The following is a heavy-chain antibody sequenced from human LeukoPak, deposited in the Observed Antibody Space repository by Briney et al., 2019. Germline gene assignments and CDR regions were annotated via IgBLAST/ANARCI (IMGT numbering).Heavy chain of an antibody. CDR1: GFTFTTYG. CDR2: IGGSGVRT. V-gene: IGHV3-23*01. J-gene: IGHJ6*03. Sequence: GGSLRLSCSASGFTFTTYGMNWVRQAPGKGLEWVSGIGGSGVRTYYADSVKGRFTISRDDSKNTLYLQMNSLRAEDTAVYYCARERTGYYMAVWGKGTTVTISS. CDR3: ARERTGYYMAV. D-gene: IGHD1-14*01.